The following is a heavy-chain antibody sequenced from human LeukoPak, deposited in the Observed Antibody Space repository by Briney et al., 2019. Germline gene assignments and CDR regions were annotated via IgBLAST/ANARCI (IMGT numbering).Heavy chain of an antibody. CDR3: AKGLHSAYERFNFFYYGMDV. V-gene: IGHV3-23*01. J-gene: IGHJ6*02. Sequence: GWSLRLSCAASGFTSTNYAMTWVRQAPGKGLEWVSSFCGGGGGTYYADSVRGRFTFSRDNSKNTLYLQMNSLRAEDTAIYYCAKGLHSAYERFNFFYYGMDVWGQGATVTVSS. D-gene: IGHD5-12*01. CDR2: FCGGGGGT. CDR1: GFTSTNYA.